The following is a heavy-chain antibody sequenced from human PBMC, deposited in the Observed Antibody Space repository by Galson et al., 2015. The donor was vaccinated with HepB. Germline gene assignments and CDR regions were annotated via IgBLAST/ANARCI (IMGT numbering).Heavy chain of an antibody. CDR2: IKSRDDGDTR. V-gene: IGHV3-15*07. Sequence: SLRLSCAASGFRVSDAYMNWVRQAPGKGLEWVGRIKSRDDGDTRDYAASVAGRFAISRDDSKNTLYLQMNSLKTEDTGVYYCHTEYYHVLTGYDYWGQGTLVIVSS. CDR1: GFRVSDAY. D-gene: IGHD3-9*01. CDR3: HTEYYHVLTGYDY. J-gene: IGHJ4*02.